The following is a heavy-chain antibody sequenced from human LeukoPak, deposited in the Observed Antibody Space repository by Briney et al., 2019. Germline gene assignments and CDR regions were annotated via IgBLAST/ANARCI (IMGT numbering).Heavy chain of an antibody. D-gene: IGHD4-23*01. CDR2: IYISGST. Sequence: IGRIYISGSTTYNPSLRSRVTISVDTSKNQFSLKLSSVTAADTAVYYCARRDYGGTFAFDIWGQGTMVTVSS. CDR3: ARRDYGGTFAFDI. J-gene: IGHJ3*02. V-gene: IGHV4-61*02.